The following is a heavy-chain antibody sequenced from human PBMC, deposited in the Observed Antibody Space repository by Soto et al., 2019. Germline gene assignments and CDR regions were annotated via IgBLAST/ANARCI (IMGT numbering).Heavy chain of an antibody. Sequence: QVQLQESGPGLVKPSETLSLTCTVSGGSISSYYWSWIRQPPGKGLEWIGYIYYSGSTNYNPSLKSRVTISVDTSKNQFSLKLSSVTAADTAVYYCAKFYYYGSGSYGRNWFDPWGQGTLVTVSS. V-gene: IGHV4-59*01. CDR1: GGSISSYY. CDR3: AKFYYYGSGSYGRNWFDP. J-gene: IGHJ5*02. CDR2: IYYSGST. D-gene: IGHD3-10*01.